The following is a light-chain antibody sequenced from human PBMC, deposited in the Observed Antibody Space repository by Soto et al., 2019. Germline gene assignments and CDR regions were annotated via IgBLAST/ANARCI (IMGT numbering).Light chain of an antibody. Sequence: QSVLTQPASVSGSPGQSITISCTGTSSDVGGYTYVSWYQQHPGKAPKLMIYQVSNRPSGISNRFSGSKSGNTASLTISGLQTEDEADYYCSSDTSSNTRVFGGGTKLTVL. CDR3: SSDTSSNTRV. CDR1: SSDVGGYTY. J-gene: IGLJ3*02. CDR2: QVS. V-gene: IGLV2-14*01.